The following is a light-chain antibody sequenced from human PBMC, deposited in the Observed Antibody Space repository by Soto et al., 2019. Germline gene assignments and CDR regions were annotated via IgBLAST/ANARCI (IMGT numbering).Light chain of an antibody. V-gene: IGKV1-33*01. CDR1: QDISNY. J-gene: IGKJ1*01. Sequence: DIQMTQSPSSLSASVGDRVTITCQASQDISNYLNWYQQKPGKAPKLLIYDASNLETGVPSRFGGSGSGTEFTFTISSLQPGDIATYYCQQYDNLPRTFGQGTKVEI. CDR3: QQYDNLPRT. CDR2: DAS.